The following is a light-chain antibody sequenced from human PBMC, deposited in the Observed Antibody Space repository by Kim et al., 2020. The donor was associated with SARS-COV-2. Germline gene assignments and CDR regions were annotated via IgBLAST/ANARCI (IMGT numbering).Light chain of an antibody. J-gene: IGLJ1*01. V-gene: IGLV3-21*04. CDR1: NIESES. Sequence: SYELTQPPSVSVAPGKTATITCGGDNIESESVHWYQQKSGQAPVLVIYYDSDRPSGIPERFSASNSGNTATLTISRLEAGDEADYYCQVWDTNSDQAVFG. CDR3: QVWDTNSDQAV. CDR2: YDS.